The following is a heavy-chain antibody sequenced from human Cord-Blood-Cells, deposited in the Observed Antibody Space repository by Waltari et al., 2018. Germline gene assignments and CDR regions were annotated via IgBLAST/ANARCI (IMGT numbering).Heavy chain of an antibody. CDR1: GGAFSGYY. D-gene: IGHD4-17*01. V-gene: IGHV4-34*01. J-gene: IGHJ3*02. Sequence: QVQLQLWGAGLLKPSQTLSPTCAVHGGAFSGYYWRCIRQHPGKGTEWIGEINHSGSTNYNPSLKSRVTISVDTSKNQFSLKLSSVTAADTAVYYCARDYGGNSGAFDIWGQGTMVTVSS. CDR3: ARDYGGNSGAFDI. CDR2: INHSGST.